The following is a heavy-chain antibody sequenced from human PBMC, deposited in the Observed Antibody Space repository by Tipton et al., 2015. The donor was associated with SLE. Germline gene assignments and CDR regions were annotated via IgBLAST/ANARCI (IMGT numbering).Heavy chain of an antibody. CDR3: ARGKDCSSTSCPIWFDP. Sequence: TLSLTCTVSFFSLLPGAYYWSWIRQHPGKGLEWIGYIYYSGSTYYNPSLKSRVTISVDTSKNQFSLKLSSVTAADTAVYYCARGKDCSSTSCPIWFDPWGQGTLITVSS. D-gene: IGHD2-2*01. J-gene: IGHJ5*02. CDR2: IYYSGST. V-gene: IGHV4-31*03. CDR1: FFSLLPGAYY.